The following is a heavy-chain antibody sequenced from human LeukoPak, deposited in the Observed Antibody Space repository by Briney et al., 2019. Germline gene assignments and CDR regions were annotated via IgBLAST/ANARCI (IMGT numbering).Heavy chain of an antibody. J-gene: IGHJ4*02. CDR2: IYSGGST. CDR3: ARGGGDYGDYASYYFDY. Sequence: PGGSLRLSCAASGFTVSSNYMSWVRQAPGKGLEWVSVIYSGGSTYYADSVKGRFTISRDNSKNTLYLQMNSLRAEDTAVYYCARGGGDYGDYASYYFDYWGQGTLVTVSS. V-gene: IGHV3-66*01. CDR1: GFTVSSNY. D-gene: IGHD4-17*01.